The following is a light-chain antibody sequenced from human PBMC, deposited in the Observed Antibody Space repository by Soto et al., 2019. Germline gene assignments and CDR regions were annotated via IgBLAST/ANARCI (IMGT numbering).Light chain of an antibody. Sequence: QSALTQPASVSGSPGQSITISCTGTRTDIGGYNYVSWYQQHPGKAPKLIIYDVTYRPSGVSNRFSGSKSGNTASLTISGLQAEDEANFYCSSYSTSSAFVMFGGGTKLTVL. CDR3: SSYSTSSAFVM. CDR1: RTDIGGYNY. J-gene: IGLJ3*02. CDR2: DVT. V-gene: IGLV2-14*01.